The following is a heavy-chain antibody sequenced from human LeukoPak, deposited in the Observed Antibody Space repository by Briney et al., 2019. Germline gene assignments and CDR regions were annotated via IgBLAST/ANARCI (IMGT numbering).Heavy chain of an antibody. J-gene: IGHJ4*02. D-gene: IGHD3-22*01. V-gene: IGHV3-23*01. CDR1: GFTFSSYG. CDR3: ARSPWGTIVVVDY. Sequence: HPGGSLRLSCAASGFTFSSYGMHWVRQAPGKGLEWVSAISGSGGSTYYADSVKGRFTISRDNSKNTLYLQMNSLRAEDTAVYYCARSPWGTIVVVDYWGQGTLVTVSS. CDR2: ISGSGGST.